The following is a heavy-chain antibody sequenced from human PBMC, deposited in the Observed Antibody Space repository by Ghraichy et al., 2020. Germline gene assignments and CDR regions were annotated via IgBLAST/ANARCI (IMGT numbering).Heavy chain of an antibody. CDR1: GGSFSGYY. CDR2: INHSGNT. V-gene: IGHV4-34*01. D-gene: IGHD1-26*01. Sequence: SQTLSLTRAVYGGSFSGYYWSWIRQPPGKGLEWIGEINHSGNTNYNPSLKSRVTISVDTSKNQFSLKLSSVTAADTAVYYCASIVGATYYFDYWGQGTLVTVSS. CDR3: ASIVGATYYFDY. J-gene: IGHJ4*02.